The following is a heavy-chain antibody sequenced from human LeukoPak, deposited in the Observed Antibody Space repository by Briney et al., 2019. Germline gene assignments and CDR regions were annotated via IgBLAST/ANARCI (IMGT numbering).Heavy chain of an antibody. Sequence: ASVKVSCKASGYTFTGYYMHWVRQAPGHGLEWMGWINSNSGGTNYAQKFQGRVTMTRDTSISTAYMELSSLRSEDTAVYYCATDRVGGDGYLPFDYWGQGTLVTVSS. J-gene: IGHJ4*02. CDR2: INSNSGGT. V-gene: IGHV1-2*02. CDR1: GYTFTGYY. CDR3: ATDRVGGDGYLPFDY. D-gene: IGHD5-24*01.